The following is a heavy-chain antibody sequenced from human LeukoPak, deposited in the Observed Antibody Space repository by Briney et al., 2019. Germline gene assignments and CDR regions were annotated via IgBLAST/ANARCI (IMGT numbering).Heavy chain of an antibody. V-gene: IGHV5-51*01. J-gene: IGHJ4*02. CDR3: ARPIHYDFWSGYSFDY. D-gene: IGHD3-3*01. Sequence: GESLKISCKGSGHSFTSYWIGWVRQMPGKGLEWMGIIYPGDSDTRYSPSFQGQVTISADKSISTAYLQWSSLKASDTAMYYCARPIHYDFWSGYSFDYWGQGTLVTVSS. CDR2: IYPGDSDT. CDR1: GHSFTSYW.